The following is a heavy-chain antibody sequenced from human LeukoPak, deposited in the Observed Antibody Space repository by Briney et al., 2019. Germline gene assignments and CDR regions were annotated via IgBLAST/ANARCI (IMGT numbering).Heavy chain of an antibody. CDR1: GFTFSSYW. CDR2: IKQDGSEI. V-gene: IGHV3-7*03. CDR3: AKAPNRSSPPDY. J-gene: IGHJ4*02. D-gene: IGHD2-15*01. Sequence: GGSLRLSCAASGFTFSSYWMSWVRQAPGKGLEWVANIKQDGSEIYYVDSVKGRFTISRDNSKNSLYLQMNSLRAEDTALYYCAKAPNRSSPPDYWGQGTLVTVSS.